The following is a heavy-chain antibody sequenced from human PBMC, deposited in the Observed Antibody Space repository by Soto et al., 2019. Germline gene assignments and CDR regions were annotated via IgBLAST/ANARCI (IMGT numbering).Heavy chain of an antibody. J-gene: IGHJ6*02. CDR1: GYTFTSYA. V-gene: IGHV1-3*01. CDR2: INAGNGNT. D-gene: IGHD5-12*01. Sequence: GASVKVSCKASGYTFTSYAMHWVRQAPGQRLEWMGWINAGNGNTKYSQKFQGRVTITRDTSASTAYMELSSLRSEDTAVYYCARGQVATMYYYYGMDVWGQGTTVTVSS. CDR3: ARGQVATMYYYYGMDV.